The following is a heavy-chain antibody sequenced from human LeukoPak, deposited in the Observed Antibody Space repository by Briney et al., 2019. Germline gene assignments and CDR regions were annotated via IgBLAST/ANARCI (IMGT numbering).Heavy chain of an antibody. J-gene: IGHJ4*02. CDR1: GFTFSSYA. CDR3: AKALGEVAGTLDY. D-gene: IGHD6-19*01. CDR2: IRAGGGNT. Sequence: GGSLRLPCAASGFTFSSYALSWVRQAPGKGLQWVSTIRAGGGNTYYADSVKGRFTVSRDSSKNTLYLQMSSLGAEDTAVYYCAKALGEVAGTLDYWGQGTPVTVSS. V-gene: IGHV3-23*01.